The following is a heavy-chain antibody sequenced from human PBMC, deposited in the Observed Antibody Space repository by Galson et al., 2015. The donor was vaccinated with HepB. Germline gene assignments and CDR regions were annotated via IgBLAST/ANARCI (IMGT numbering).Heavy chain of an antibody. J-gene: IGHJ4*02. V-gene: IGHV4-31*03. Sequence: TLSLTCTVSGGSISSGGYYWSWIRQHPGKGLEWIGYIYYSGSTYYNPSLKSRVTISVDTSKNQFSLKLSSVTAADTAVYYCARVTEGRVPPDYWGQGTLVTVSS. CDR3: ARVTEGRVPPDY. CDR1: GGSISSGGYY. CDR2: IYYSGST.